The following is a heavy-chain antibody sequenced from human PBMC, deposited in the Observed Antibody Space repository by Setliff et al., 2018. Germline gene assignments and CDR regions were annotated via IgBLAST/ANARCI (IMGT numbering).Heavy chain of an antibody. J-gene: IGHJ5*02. V-gene: IGHV4-39*01. CDR1: GASISSGTYY. CDR2: IHYSGTT. Sequence: SETLSLTCTVSGASISSGTYYWAWIRQPPGKGLEWIGRIHYSGTTYYNASLKSRVTMSVDTSKNQFSLNLSSVTAADTAVYYCASNRAAMALDDPWGQGKLVTVSS. D-gene: IGHD5-18*01. CDR3: ASNRAAMALDDP.